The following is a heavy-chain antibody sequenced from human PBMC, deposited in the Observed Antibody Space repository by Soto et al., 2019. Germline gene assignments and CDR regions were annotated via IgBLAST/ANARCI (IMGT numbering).Heavy chain of an antibody. CDR2: INPSGGST. J-gene: IGHJ4*02. CDR1: GYTFTSYY. CDR3: ARVQFADVDTAMVTVGFYFDY. D-gene: IGHD5-18*01. V-gene: IGHV1-46*01. Sequence: SVKVSCKASGYTFTSYYMHWVRQAPGQGLEWMRIINPSGGSTSYAQKFQGRVTMTRDTSTSTVYMELSSLRSEDTAVYYCARVQFADVDTAMVTVGFYFDYWGQGTLVTVSS.